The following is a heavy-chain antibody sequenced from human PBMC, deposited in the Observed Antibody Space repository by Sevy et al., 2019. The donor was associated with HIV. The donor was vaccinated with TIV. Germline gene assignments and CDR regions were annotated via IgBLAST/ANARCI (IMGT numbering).Heavy chain of an antibody. V-gene: IGHV1-2*06. CDR2: INPNSGDT. J-gene: IGHJ6*02. CDR1: GYTFTDYY. D-gene: IGHD5-12*01. CDR3: ARDPVAPNPAGMDV. Sequence: ASVKVSCKASGYTFTDYYMHWVRQAPGQGLEWMGRINPNSGDTNFVQKFQGTVTMTRDTSISTAYMELSRLTSDDTAVYYCARDPVAPNPAGMDVWGQGTTVTVSS.